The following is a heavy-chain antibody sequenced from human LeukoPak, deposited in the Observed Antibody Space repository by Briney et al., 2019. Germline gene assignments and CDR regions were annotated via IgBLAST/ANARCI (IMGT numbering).Heavy chain of an antibody. D-gene: IGHD5-12*01. CDR3: ARRRGYSGYDDAFDI. J-gene: IGHJ3*02. V-gene: IGHV4-61*05. CDR2: IYYSGST. CDR1: GGSISSSSYY. Sequence: SETLSLTCTVSGGSISSSSYYWGWIRQPPGKGLEWIGYIYYSGSTNYNPSFKSRVTISVDTSKNQFSLKLSSVTAADTAVYYCARRRGYSGYDDAFDIWGQGTMVTVSS.